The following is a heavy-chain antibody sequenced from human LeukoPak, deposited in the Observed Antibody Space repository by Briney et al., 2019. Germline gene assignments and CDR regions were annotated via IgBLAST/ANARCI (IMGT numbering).Heavy chain of an antibody. Sequence: GGSLRLSCAVSGFTFSNYWMSWVRQAPGKELEWVANIKQDGSEIYYVDSVKGRFTISRDNAKNSLYLQMNSLRAEDTAVYYCVRDKLTGASRLDYWGQGTLLTVSS. D-gene: IGHD7-27*01. CDR2: IKQDGSEI. CDR1: GFTFSNYW. V-gene: IGHV3-7*03. CDR3: VRDKLTGASRLDY. J-gene: IGHJ4*02.